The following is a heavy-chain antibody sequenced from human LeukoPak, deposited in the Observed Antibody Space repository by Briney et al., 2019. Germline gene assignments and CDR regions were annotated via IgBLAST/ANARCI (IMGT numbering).Heavy chain of an antibody. J-gene: IGHJ3*02. V-gene: IGHV4-59*02. CDR3: ARDDYFDSGTQI. CDR1: GDSVSGYY. Sequence: SETLSLTCIVSGDSVSGYYWSWIRQPPGKGLEWIGYMYYGGSINYNPSLKSRVTFSFDTSKNQFSLNLNSVTAADTAVYYCARDDYFDSGTQIWGQGTMVTVSS. D-gene: IGHD3-10*01. CDR2: MYYGGSI.